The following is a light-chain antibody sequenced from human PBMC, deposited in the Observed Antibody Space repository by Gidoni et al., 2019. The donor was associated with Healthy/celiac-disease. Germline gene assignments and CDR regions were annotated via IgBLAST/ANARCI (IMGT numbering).Light chain of an antibody. CDR2: DAS. CDR3: QQYGSSPRT. V-gene: IGKV3D-20*01. Sequence: IVWTHSPATLSLSPGERDTLSCGASQSVSSSNLAWDQQKPGLAPGRLIYDASSRATGIPDRFSGSGSGTDFTLTISRLEPEDFAVYYCQQYGSSPRTYGQGTKVEIK. CDR1: QSVSSSN. J-gene: IGKJ1*01.